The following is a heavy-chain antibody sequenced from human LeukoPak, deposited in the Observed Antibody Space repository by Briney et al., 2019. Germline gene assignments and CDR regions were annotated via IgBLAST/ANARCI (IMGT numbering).Heavy chain of an antibody. CDR2: IYYSGST. Sequence: SETLSLTCTVSGASISSYYWSWIRQPPGKGLEWIGYIYYSGSTNYNPSLKSRVTISVDTSKNQFSLKLSSVTAADTAVYYCARRNTITGYGMDVWGQGTTVTVSS. CDR3: ARRNTITGYGMDV. J-gene: IGHJ6*02. D-gene: IGHD1-20*01. V-gene: IGHV4-59*08. CDR1: GASISSYY.